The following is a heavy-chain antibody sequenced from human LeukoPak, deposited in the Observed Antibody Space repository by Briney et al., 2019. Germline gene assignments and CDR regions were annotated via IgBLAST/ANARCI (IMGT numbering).Heavy chain of an antibody. Sequence: GGSLRLSCAASGFTFSDSAMHWVRQASGKGLEWVGRIRSKSNNYATAYAASVNGRFNISRDDSKNTVYLQMNSLKTEDTAVYYCTRLYCGGGYCYYFDYWGQGTLVTVSS. CDR1: GFTFSDSA. CDR3: TRLYCGGGYCYYFDY. V-gene: IGHV3-73*01. CDR2: IRSKSNNYAT. J-gene: IGHJ4*02. D-gene: IGHD2-21*01.